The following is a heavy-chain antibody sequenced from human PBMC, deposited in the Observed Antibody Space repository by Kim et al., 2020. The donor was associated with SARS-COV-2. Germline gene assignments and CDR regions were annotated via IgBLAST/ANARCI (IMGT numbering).Heavy chain of an antibody. J-gene: IGHJ5*02. V-gene: IGHV3-30*02. Sequence: VKGRFTISRDNSKNTLYLQMNSLRAEDTAVYYCAKDTGYDFWSAPGWFDPWGQGTLVTVSS. CDR3: AKDTGYDFWSAPGWFDP. D-gene: IGHD3-3*01.